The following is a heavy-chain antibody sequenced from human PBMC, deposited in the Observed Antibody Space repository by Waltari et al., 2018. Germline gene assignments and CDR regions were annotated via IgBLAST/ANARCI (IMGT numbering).Heavy chain of an antibody. Sequence: EVQLVESGGGLVQPGGSLRFSCAASGFTFSSYWMSWVRQAPGTGLEWVANIKQDGSEEDYVDSVKGRFTISRDNARNSLYLQMSSLRAEDTAVYYCASKWASSWFDYWGQGTLVTVSS. V-gene: IGHV3-7*01. D-gene: IGHD6-13*01. CDR3: ASKWASSWFDY. CDR2: IKQDGSEE. J-gene: IGHJ4*02. CDR1: GFTFSSYW.